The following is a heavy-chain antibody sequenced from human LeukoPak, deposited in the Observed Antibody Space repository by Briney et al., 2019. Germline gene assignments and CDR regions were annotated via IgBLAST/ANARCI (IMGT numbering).Heavy chain of an antibody. J-gene: IGHJ3*02. CDR3: AKPRSLTMIVVNDAFDI. CDR1: GFTFSSYA. Sequence: QAGGSLRLSCAASGFTFSSYAMSWVRQAPGKGLEWVSAISGSGGSTYYADSVKGRFTISRDNSKNTLYLQMNSLRAEDTAVYYCAKPRSLTMIVVNDAFDIWGQGTMVTVSS. CDR2: ISGSGGST. V-gene: IGHV3-23*01. D-gene: IGHD3-22*01.